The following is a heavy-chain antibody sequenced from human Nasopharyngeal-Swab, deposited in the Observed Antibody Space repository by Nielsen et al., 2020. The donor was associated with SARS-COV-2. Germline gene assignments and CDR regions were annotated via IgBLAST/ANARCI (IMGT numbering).Heavy chain of an antibody. CDR3: AREYKYSGYVNIERGYYYYGMDV. Sequence: GGSLRLSYAASGFTFSSYSMNWVRQAPGKGLEWVSSISSSSSYIYYADSVKGRFTISRDNAKNSLYLQMNSLRAEDTAVYYCAREYKYSGYVNIERGYYYYGMDVWGQGTTVTVSS. D-gene: IGHD5-12*01. J-gene: IGHJ6*02. CDR1: GFTFSSYS. CDR2: ISSSSSYI. V-gene: IGHV3-21*01.